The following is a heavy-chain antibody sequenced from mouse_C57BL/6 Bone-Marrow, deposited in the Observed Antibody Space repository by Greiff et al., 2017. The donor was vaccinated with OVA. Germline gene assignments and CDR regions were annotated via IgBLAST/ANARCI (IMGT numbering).Heavy chain of an antibody. J-gene: IGHJ3*01. CDR3: ARWDWTRGFAY. CDR2: INPGSGGT. Sequence: VPLQQSGAELVRPGTSVKVSCKASGYAFTNYLLEWVKQRPGQGLEWIGVINPGSGGTNYNEKFKGKATLTADKSSSTAYMQLSSLTSEDSAVYFCARWDWTRGFAYWGQGTLVTGSA. D-gene: IGHD4-1*01. CDR1: GYAFTNYL. V-gene: IGHV1-54*01.